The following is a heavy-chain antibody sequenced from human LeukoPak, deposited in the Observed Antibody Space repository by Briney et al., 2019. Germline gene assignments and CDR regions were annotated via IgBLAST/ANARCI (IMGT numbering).Heavy chain of an antibody. J-gene: IGHJ4*02. V-gene: IGHV3-30-3*01. Sequence: GRSLRLSCAASGFTFNNYAMHWVRQAPGKGLKWVAVISYDGSNKYYADSVKGRFTISRDNSKNTLYLQMNSLRAEDTAVYYCARGQPSGWTSWYYFDYCGQGTLVTVSS. CDR2: ISYDGSNK. CDR1: GFTFNNYA. CDR3: ARGQPSGWTSWYYFDY. D-gene: IGHD6-19*01.